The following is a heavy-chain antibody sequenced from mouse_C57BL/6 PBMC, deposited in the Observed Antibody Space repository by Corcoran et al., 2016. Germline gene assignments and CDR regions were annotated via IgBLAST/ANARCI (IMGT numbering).Heavy chain of an antibody. D-gene: IGHD1-1*01. CDR3: ARCYGSLYWYFDV. V-gene: IGHV1-26*01. CDR1: GYTFTDYY. Sequence: EVQLQQSGPELVKPGASVKISCKASGYTFTDYYMNWVKQSHGKSLEWIGDINPNNGGTSYNQKFKGKATLTVDKSSSTAYMELRSPTSEDSAVYYCARCYGSLYWYFDVWGTGTTVTVSS. CDR2: INPNNGGT. J-gene: IGHJ1*03.